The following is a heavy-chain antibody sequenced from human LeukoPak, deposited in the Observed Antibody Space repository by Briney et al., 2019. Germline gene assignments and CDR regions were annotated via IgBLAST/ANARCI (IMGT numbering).Heavy chain of an antibody. Sequence: ASVKVSCKASGYTFTSYAMHWVRQAPGQRLEWMGWINAGTGNTKYSQKFQGRVTITRDTSASTAYMELSSLRSEDTAVYYCARGDSSGWEIDALDIWGQGTMVTVSS. CDR2: INAGTGNT. V-gene: IGHV1-3*01. D-gene: IGHD6-19*01. CDR1: GYTFTSYA. J-gene: IGHJ3*02. CDR3: ARGDSSGWEIDALDI.